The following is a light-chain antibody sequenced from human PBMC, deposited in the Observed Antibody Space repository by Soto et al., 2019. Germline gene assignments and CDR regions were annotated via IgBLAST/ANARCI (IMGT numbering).Light chain of an antibody. CDR1: QSVSNN. CDR3: QQYNNWPSFT. V-gene: IGKV3-15*01. J-gene: IGKJ3*01. Sequence: EIVMTQSPATLSVSPGEGATLSCRASQSVSNNLAWYQQKPGQAPRLLIYDASTRATGIPARFSGSGSGTEFTLTISSLQSEDFAVSYCQQYNNWPSFTFGPGTKVGIK. CDR2: DAS.